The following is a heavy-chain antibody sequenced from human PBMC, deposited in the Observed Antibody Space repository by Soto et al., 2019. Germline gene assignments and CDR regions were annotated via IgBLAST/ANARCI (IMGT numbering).Heavy chain of an antibody. J-gene: IGHJ4*02. CDR1: GGSISSGGYY. CDR3: ARFGFDGSGIFDN. V-gene: IGHV4-31*03. Sequence: TLSLTCTVSGGSISSGGYYWSWIRQHPGKGLEWIGYIYYSGSTYYNPSLKSRVTISVDTSKNQFSLKLSSVTAADTAVYYCARFGFDGSGIFDNWGQGTLVTVSS. CDR2: IYYSGST. D-gene: IGHD3-10*01.